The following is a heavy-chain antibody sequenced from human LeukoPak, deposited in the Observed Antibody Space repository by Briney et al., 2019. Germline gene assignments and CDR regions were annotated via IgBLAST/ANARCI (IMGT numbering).Heavy chain of an antibody. CDR1: GASISNLY. V-gene: IGHV4-4*07. Sequence: SETLSLTCTVSGASISNLYLSWIRQPAGKGLEWIGRLYDSGSTNYNPSLKSRVTISLDTSRTQFSLKLSSVTAADTAVYFCARSAYKYGADALDIWGQGTMVTVSS. CDR3: ARSAYKYGADALDI. CDR2: LYDSGST. J-gene: IGHJ3*02. D-gene: IGHD5-18*01.